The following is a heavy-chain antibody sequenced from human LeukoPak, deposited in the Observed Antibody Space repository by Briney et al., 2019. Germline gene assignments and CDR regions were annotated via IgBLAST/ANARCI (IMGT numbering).Heavy chain of an antibody. J-gene: IGHJ4*02. CDR2: INYSGST. CDR1: GGSISSSRYY. CDR3: AKSNSFDY. Sequence: SETLSLTCTVSGGSISSSRYYWGWIRQPPGKGLEWIGNINYSGSTYYSPSLKGRVTISADTSKNQFSLKLSSVTAADTAVYYCAKSNSFDYWGQGTLVTVSS. V-gene: IGHV4-39*01.